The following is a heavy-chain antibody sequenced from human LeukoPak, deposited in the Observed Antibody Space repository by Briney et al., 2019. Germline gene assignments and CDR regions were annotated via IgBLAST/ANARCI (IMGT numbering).Heavy chain of an antibody. CDR2: IKPDGGEK. J-gene: IGHJ6*03. CDR1: GFTFSSYM. D-gene: IGHD6-13*01. Sequence: PGESLRLSCAASGFTFSSYMMTWVRQAPGKGLEWVANIKPDGGEKFYADSVRGRFTISRDNAKNSLYLQMNSLRAEDTAVYYCAKSLLGQQPYMDVWGKGTTVTVSS. V-gene: IGHV3-7*01. CDR3: AKSLLGQQPYMDV.